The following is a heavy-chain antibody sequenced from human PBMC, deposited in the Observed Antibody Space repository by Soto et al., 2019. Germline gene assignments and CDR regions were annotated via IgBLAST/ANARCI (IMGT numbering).Heavy chain of an antibody. CDR3: ASGGNQGYYYGMDV. CDR1: GDSASSNSAA. V-gene: IGHV6-1*01. CDR2: TYYRSKWYN. Sequence: PSQTLSLTCAISGDSASSNSAAWNWIRQPPSRGLEWLGRTYYRSKWYNDYAVSVKSRITINPDTSKNQFSLQLNSVTPEDTAVYFCASGGNQGYYYGMDVWGQGTTVTVSS. D-gene: IGHD2-15*01. J-gene: IGHJ6*02.